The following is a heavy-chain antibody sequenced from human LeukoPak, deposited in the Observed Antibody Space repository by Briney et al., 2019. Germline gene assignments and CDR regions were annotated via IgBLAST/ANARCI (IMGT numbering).Heavy chain of an antibody. J-gene: IGHJ4*02. D-gene: IGHD3-10*01. CDR3: AKECDYSPGHKFDL. Sequence: GGSLRLSCAASGFIFNNYGLIWVRQAPGKGLEWVSVLFTGGGRTLYADSVKGRFTISGDTSRTTLYLQMNGLRAEDTAVYYCAKECDYSPGHKFDLWGQGTLVTVSS. V-gene: IGHV3-23*01. CDR2: LFTGGGRT. CDR1: GFIFNNYG.